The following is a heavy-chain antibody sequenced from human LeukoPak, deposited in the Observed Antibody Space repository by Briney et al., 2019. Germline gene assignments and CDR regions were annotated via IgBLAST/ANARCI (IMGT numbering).Heavy chain of an antibody. J-gene: IGHJ5*02. CDR2: INHSGST. V-gene: IGHV4-34*01. CDR1: GGSFSGYY. Sequence: SETLSLTCAVYGGSFSGYYWSWIRQPPGKGLEWIGEINHSGSTNYNPSLKGRVTISVDTSKNQFSLKLSSVTAADTAVYYCATQYTSSQKGVWFDPWGQGTLVTVSS. CDR3: ATQYTSSQKGVWFDP. D-gene: IGHD6-13*01.